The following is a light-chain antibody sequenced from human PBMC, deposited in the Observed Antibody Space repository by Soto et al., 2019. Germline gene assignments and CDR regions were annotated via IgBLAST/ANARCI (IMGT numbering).Light chain of an antibody. CDR3: QQYNNWPIT. CDR1: QNLSRY. CDR2: GAS. Sequence: EVVLTQSPGTLSLSPGDRASLSCRASQNLSRYFLAWYQHKPGQPPRLLIYGASTRATGIPARFSGSGSGTEFTLTISSLQSEDFAVYYCQQYNNWPITFGQGTRLEIK. J-gene: IGKJ5*01. V-gene: IGKV3-15*01.